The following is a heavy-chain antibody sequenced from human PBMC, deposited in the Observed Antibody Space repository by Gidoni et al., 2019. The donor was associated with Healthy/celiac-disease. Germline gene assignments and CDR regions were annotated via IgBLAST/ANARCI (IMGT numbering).Heavy chain of an antibody. CDR3: ARDGRIAVAGPDY. CDR1: GYSISSGYY. D-gene: IGHD6-19*01. CDR2: VYHSGST. Sequence: QVQLQESGPGLVKPSETLSLPCAVSGYSISSGYYWGWIRQPPGKGLEWIGSVYHSGSTYYNPSLKSRVTISVDTSKNQFSLKLSSVTAADTAVYYCARDGRIAVAGPDYWGQGTLVTVSS. J-gene: IGHJ4*02. V-gene: IGHV4-38-2*02.